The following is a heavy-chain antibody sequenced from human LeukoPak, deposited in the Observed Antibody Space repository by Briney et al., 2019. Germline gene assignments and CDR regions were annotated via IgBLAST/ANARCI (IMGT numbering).Heavy chain of an antibody. CDR3: ARGDIPAGGAPFDY. D-gene: IGHD6-13*01. V-gene: IGHV4-34*01. Sequence: SETLSLTCAVYGESFSGYYWSWIRQPPGGGLEWIGEINHSGSTSYSASLKSRVTISVDTSKNQFSLKLNSVTAADTAVYYCARGDIPAGGAPFDYWGQGTLVTVSS. J-gene: IGHJ4*02. CDR1: GESFSGYY. CDR2: INHSGST.